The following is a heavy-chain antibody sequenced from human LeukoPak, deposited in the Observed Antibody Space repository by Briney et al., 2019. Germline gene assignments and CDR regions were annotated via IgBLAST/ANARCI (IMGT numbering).Heavy chain of an antibody. CDR2: IYYSGST. CDR1: GGSISSGGYS. V-gene: IGHV4-31*03. Sequence: SQTLSLTCTVSGGSISSGGYSWSWIRQHPGKGLEWIGYIYYSGSTYYNPSLKSRVTISVDTSKNQFSLKLSSVTAADTAVYYCAGELGYDSSGYYSLLWFDPWGQGTLVTVSS. CDR3: AGELGYDSSGYYSLLWFDP. J-gene: IGHJ5*02. D-gene: IGHD3-22*01.